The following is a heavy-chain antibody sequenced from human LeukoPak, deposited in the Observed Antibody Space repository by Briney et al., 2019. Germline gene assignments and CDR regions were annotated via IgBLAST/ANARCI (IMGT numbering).Heavy chain of an antibody. CDR3: ARGLRWGDY. CDR2: IKSDGSEK. J-gene: IGHJ4*02. Sequence: PGGSLRLSCAASGFTFSTYCMSWVRQAPGKGLEWVANIKSDGSEKYYVDSVKGRFTISRDNARNPLYLQMNSLRAEDTALYYCARGLRWGDYWGQGTLVTVSS. D-gene: IGHD5-12*01. V-gene: IGHV3-7*01. CDR1: GFTFSTYC.